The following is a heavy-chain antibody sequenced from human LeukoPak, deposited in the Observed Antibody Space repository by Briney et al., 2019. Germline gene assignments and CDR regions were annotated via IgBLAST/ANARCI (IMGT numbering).Heavy chain of an antibody. J-gene: IGHJ3*02. CDR3: AKGIVPAPNAAFDI. D-gene: IGHD2-2*01. Sequence: GGSLRLSCAASGFTFSTYAMSWARQAPGKGLEWVSVISGSGASTYCADSVKGRFTISRDNSKNTLYLQMNSLRAEDTAVYYCAKGIVPAPNAAFDIWGQGTMVTVSS. V-gene: IGHV3-23*01. CDR2: ISGSGAST. CDR1: GFTFSTYA.